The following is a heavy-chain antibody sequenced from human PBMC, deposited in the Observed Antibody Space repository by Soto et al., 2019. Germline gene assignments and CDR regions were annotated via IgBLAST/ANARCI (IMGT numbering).Heavy chain of an antibody. D-gene: IGHD2-15*01. CDR1: GFTFSNYV. Sequence: GGSLRLSCAASGFTFSNYVMHWVRQAPGKGLEYVAVVSSNGLSTNYANSVKDRFTISRDNSKYILYLEMGGLRAEDVGVYYCARGGYCSGGSCYPKQRPWYFDLWGRGTLVTVSS. J-gene: IGHJ2*01. CDR3: ARGGYCSGGSCYPKQRPWYFDL. CDR2: VSSNGLST. V-gene: IGHV3-64*01.